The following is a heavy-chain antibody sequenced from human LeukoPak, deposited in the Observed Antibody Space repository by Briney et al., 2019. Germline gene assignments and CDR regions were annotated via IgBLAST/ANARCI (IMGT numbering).Heavy chain of an antibody. Sequence: ASVKVSCKASGYTFTSYGVSWVRQAPGQGLEWMGWISAYNGNTNYAQKLQGRVTMTTDTSTSTAYMELRSLRSDDTAVYYCARGNGYSSGWYFTLLGYFDYWGQGTLVTVSS. CDR3: ARGNGYSSGWYFTLLGYFDY. CDR2: ISAYNGNT. D-gene: IGHD6-19*01. CDR1: GYTFTSYG. J-gene: IGHJ4*02. V-gene: IGHV1-18*01.